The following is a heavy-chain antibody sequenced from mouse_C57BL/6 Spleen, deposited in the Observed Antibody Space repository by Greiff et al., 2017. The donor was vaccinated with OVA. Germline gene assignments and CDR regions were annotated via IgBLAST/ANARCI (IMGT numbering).Heavy chain of an antibody. CDR3: AKGEDSSGYYAMDY. Sequence: QVQLQQSGAELVKPGASVKMSCKASGYTFTSYWITWVKQRPGQGLEWIGDIYPGSGSTNYNEKFKSKATLTVDTSSSTAYMQLSSLTSEDSAVYYCAKGEDSSGYYAMDYWGQGTSVTVSS. V-gene: IGHV1-55*01. J-gene: IGHJ4*01. CDR2: IYPGSGST. D-gene: IGHD3-2*02. CDR1: GYTFTSYW.